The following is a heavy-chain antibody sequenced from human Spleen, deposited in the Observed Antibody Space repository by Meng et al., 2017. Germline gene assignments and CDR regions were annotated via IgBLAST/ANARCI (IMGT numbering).Heavy chain of an antibody. CDR2: MYHRGST. Sequence: GTGPGPLKLSGALSCTGAVSGGSIGSSSDYWCWSIQPPGKGVEWCGSMYHRGSTYYNPSIKSRVTISVDTSKNQFSLKLSSVTAADTAVYYCARGLNLFDPWGQGTLVTVSS. J-gene: IGHJ5*02. V-gene: IGHV4-39*07. CDR3: ARGLNLFDP. CDR1: GGSIGSSSDY.